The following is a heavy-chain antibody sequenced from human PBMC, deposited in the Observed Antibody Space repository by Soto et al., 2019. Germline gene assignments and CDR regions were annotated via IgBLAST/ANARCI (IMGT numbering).Heavy chain of an antibody. CDR1: GDSISSGGYF. CDR2: SNYSGNT. J-gene: IGHJ4*02. V-gene: IGHV4-31*03. D-gene: IGHD4-17*01. Sequence: NPSETLSLTCTVSGDSISSGGYFWSWIRQHPGKGLEWIGYSNYSGNTYYNPSLKSRVTISVDTSKNQLSLKLSSVTAADTAVYYCARGLGGRYGDYVSPFDYWGQGTLVTVSS. CDR3: ARGLGGRYGDYVSPFDY.